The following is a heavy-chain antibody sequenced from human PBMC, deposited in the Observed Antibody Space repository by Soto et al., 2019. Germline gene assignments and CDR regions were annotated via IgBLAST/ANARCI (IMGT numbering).Heavy chain of an antibody. Sequence: RLSCAASGFTFSSYGMHWVRQAPGKGLEWVAVISYDGSNKYYADSVKGRLTISRDNSKNTLYLQMNSLRAEDTAVYYCAKGSRIPDYVDYFDYWGQGTLVTVSS. J-gene: IGHJ4*02. CDR2: ISYDGSNK. V-gene: IGHV3-30*18. CDR3: AKGSRIPDYVDYFDY. D-gene: IGHD4-17*01. CDR1: GFTFSSYG.